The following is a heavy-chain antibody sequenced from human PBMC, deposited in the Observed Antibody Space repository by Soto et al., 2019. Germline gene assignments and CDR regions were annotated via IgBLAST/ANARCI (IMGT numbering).Heavy chain of an antibody. D-gene: IGHD6-13*01. CDR3: ARGRRIAAAANNWFDP. Sequence: RASVKVSCKASGYTFTGYYMHWVRQAPGQGLEWMGWINPNSGGTNYAQKFQGWVTMTRDTSISTAYMELSRLRSDDTAVYYCARGRRIAAAANNWFDPWGQGTLVTVSS. V-gene: IGHV1-2*04. CDR2: INPNSGGT. CDR1: GYTFTGYY. J-gene: IGHJ5*02.